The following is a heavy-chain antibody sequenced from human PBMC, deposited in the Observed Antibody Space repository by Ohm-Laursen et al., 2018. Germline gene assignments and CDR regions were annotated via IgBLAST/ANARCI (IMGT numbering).Heavy chain of an antibody. Sequence: SLRLSCAASGFTFSNYGMNWVRQAPGKGLEWVSSISDSGGDTYYADSVKGRFTISRDNSKNTLYLQMNSLRAEDTAVYYCAKDATLTYYYDSSGYNGPYYFDYWGQGTLVTVSS. CDR2: ISDSGGDT. CDR3: AKDATLTYYYDSSGYNGPYYFDY. V-gene: IGHV3-23*01. D-gene: IGHD3-22*01. CDR1: GFTFSNYG. J-gene: IGHJ4*02.